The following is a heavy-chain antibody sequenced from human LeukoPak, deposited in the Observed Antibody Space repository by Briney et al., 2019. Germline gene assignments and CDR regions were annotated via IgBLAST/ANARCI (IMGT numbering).Heavy chain of an antibody. D-gene: IGHD6-13*01. J-gene: IGHJ6*03. CDR1: GFTFSSYW. CDR2: IKQDGSEK. V-gene: IGHV3-7*01. CDR3: ARDGGSSWAYYYYYMDV. Sequence: GGSLRLSCAASGFTFSSYWMSWVRQAPGKGLEWVANIKQDGSEKYYVDSVKGRFTISRDNAKNSLYLQMNSLRAEDTAVYYCARDGGSSWAYYYYYMDVWGKGTTVTVSS.